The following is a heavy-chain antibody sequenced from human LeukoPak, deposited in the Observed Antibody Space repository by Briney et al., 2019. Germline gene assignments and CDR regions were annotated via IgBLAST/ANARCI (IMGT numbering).Heavy chain of an antibody. CDR3: ARDEGAPES. V-gene: IGHV3-21*01. J-gene: IGHJ5*02. CDR1: GFTFSSYG. D-gene: IGHD3-16*01. Sequence: GGSLRLSCAASGFTFSSYGMNWVRQAPGKGLEWVSSISSSRRYIYYADSLKGRFTISRDNAENSLFLQMNSLRAEDTAVYYCARDEGAPESWGQGTLVTVSS. CDR2: ISSSRRYI.